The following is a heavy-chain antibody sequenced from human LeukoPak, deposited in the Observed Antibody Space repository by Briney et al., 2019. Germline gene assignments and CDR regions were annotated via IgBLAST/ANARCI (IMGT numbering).Heavy chain of an antibody. Sequence: SETLSLTCAVYGGSFSGYYWSWIRQPPGKGLEWIGEINHSGSTNHNPSLKSRVTISVDTSKNQFSLKLSPVTAADTAVYYCARFSRVFMVRGEFYYYYGMDVWGQGTTVTVSS. D-gene: IGHD3-10*01. CDR3: ARFSRVFMVRGEFYYYYGMDV. CDR2: INHSGST. CDR1: GGSFSGYY. V-gene: IGHV4-34*01. J-gene: IGHJ6*02.